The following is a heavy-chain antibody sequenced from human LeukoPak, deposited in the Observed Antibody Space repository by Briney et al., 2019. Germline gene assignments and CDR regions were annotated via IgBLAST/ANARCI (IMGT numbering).Heavy chain of an antibody. Sequence: GGSLRLSCSASGFTFSTYWMSWVRQAPGKGLEWVANMRRDGNEIYYLDSVRGRFTIPRDNTKNSLYLQMNSLRAEDTAVFYCARDQYDTWSRRGNFDSWGQGTLVIVSS. J-gene: IGHJ4*02. V-gene: IGHV3-7*03. CDR1: GFTFSTYW. CDR3: ARDQYDTWSRRGNFDS. CDR2: MRRDGNEI. D-gene: IGHD3/OR15-3a*01.